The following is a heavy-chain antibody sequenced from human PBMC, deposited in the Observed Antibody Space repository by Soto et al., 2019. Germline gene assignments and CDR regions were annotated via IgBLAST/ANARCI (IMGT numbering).Heavy chain of an antibody. CDR1: GGTFSSYT. V-gene: IGHV1-69*05. CDR2: IIPIFGTA. D-gene: IGHD5-12*01. J-gene: IGHJ2*01. Sequence: QVQLVQSGAEVKKPGSSVTVSCKASGGTFSSYTISWVRQAPGQGLEWMGGIIPIFGTANYAQKFQGRVTLPXXXSXXTAYMELSSLRSEDTAVYYCARGNHRWLQLWYFDLWGRGTLVTVSS. CDR3: ARGNHRWLQLWYFDL.